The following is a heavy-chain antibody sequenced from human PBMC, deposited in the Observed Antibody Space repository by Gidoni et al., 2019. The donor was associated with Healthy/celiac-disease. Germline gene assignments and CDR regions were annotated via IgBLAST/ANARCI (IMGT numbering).Heavy chain of an antibody. D-gene: IGHD6-13*01. J-gene: IGHJ4*02. CDR3: AKDIAPYSSSWYYFDY. Sequence: EVQLVESGGGLVQPGRSLRLSCAASGFPFDDYAMHWVRQAPGKGLEWVSGISWNSGSIGYADSVKGRFTISRDNAKNSLYLQMNSMRAEDTALYYCAKDIAPYSSSWYYFDYWGQGTLVTVSS. V-gene: IGHV3-9*01. CDR1: GFPFDDYA. CDR2: ISWNSGSI.